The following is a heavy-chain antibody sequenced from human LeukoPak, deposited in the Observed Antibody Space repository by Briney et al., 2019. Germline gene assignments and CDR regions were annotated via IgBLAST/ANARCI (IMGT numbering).Heavy chain of an antibody. CDR2: ISWNSGSI. J-gene: IGHJ3*02. V-gene: IGHV3-9*01. D-gene: IGHD3-9*01. CDR3: ARVAGRYYDILTGPFDI. Sequence: GGSLRLSCAASGFTFDDYAMHWVRQAPGKGLEWVSGISWNSGSIGYADSVKGRFTISRDNAKNSLYLQMNSLRAEDTAVYYCARVAGRYYDILTGPFDIWGQGTMVTVSS. CDR1: GFTFDDYA.